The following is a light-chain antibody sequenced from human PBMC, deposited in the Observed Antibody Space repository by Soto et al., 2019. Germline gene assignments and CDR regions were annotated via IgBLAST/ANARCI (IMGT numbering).Light chain of an antibody. CDR1: QSISTT. CDR2: GAS. CDR3: QQYTDWRTT. Sequence: ETLLAQSPATVCLSAGAGGTRSSRASQSISTTVAWYQQKPGQAPRLLIYGASTRATGIPVRFTASGSGTEFTLIISSLQSEDLAVYYCQQYTDWRTTFWQGTKVDMK. V-gene: IGKV3-15*01. J-gene: IGKJ1*01.